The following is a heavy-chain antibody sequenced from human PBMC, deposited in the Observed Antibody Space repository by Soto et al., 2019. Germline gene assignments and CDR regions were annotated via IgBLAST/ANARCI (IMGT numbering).Heavy chain of an antibody. D-gene: IGHD1-1*01. V-gene: IGHV4-39*01. CDR3: ASPTGPDAFDI. CDR2: IYYSGST. CDR1: GGSISSSSYY. Sequence: SETLSLTCTVSGGSISSSSYYWGWIRQPPGKGLEWIGSIYYSGSTYYNPSLKSRVTISVDTSKNQFSRKLSSVTAADTAVYYCASPTGPDAFDIWGQGTMVTVSS. J-gene: IGHJ3*02.